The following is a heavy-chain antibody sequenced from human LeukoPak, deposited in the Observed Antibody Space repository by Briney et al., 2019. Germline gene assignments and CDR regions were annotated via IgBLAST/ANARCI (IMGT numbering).Heavy chain of an antibody. Sequence: GGSLRLSCAASGFTVSSNYMSWVRQAPGKGLEWVSVIYSGGSTYYADSVKGRFTISRDNSKNTLYLQMNSLRAEDTAVYYCAKFNDFWSGRTSQYYYGMDVWGQGTTVTVSS. CDR3: AKFNDFWSGRTSQYYYGMDV. CDR1: GFTVSSNY. J-gene: IGHJ6*02. D-gene: IGHD3-3*01. V-gene: IGHV3-53*01. CDR2: IYSGGST.